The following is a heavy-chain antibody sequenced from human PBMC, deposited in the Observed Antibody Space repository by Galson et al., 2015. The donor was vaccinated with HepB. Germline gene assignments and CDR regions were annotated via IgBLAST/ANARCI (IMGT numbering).Heavy chain of an antibody. Sequence: SLRLSCAASGFTFSSYSMNWVRQAPGKGLEWVSSISSSSSYIYYADSVKGRFTISRDNAKNSLYLQMNSLRAEDTAVYYCAKGYSSGWYQGAFDIWGQGTMVTVSS. J-gene: IGHJ3*02. CDR2: ISSSSSYI. D-gene: IGHD6-19*01. V-gene: IGHV3-21*01. CDR1: GFTFSSYS. CDR3: AKGYSSGWYQGAFDI.